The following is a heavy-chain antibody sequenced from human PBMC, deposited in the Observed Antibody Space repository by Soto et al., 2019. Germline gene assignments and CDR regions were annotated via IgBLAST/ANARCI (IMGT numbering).Heavy chain of an antibody. CDR1: GYSFSNFW. V-gene: IGHV5-51*01. CDR3: ARHSGGNGYYYVDGYFDS. CDR2: IFPSDSEI. J-gene: IGHJ4*02. D-gene: IGHD3-22*01. Sequence: GESLKISCEGSGYSFSNFWIGWVRQMPGRGLEWMGIIFPSDSEIKYSPSFQGQVTISADTSISTAYLQWDTLKASDSAMYYCARHSGGNGYYYVDGYFDSWGQGTPVTVS.